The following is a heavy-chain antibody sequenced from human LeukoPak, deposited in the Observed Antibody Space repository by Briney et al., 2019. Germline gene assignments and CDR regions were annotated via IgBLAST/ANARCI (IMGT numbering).Heavy chain of an antibody. CDR2: IYYSGST. J-gene: IGHJ5*02. D-gene: IGHD7-27*01. CDR3: ARQSKMGINWFDP. V-gene: IGHV4-30-4*08. CDR1: GGSISSGDYY. Sequence: SQTLSLTCTVSGGSISSGDYYWSWIRQPPGKGLEWIGYIYYSGSTYYNPSLKSRVTISVDTSKNQFSLKLSSVAAADTAVYYCARQSKMGINWFDPWGQGTLVTVSS.